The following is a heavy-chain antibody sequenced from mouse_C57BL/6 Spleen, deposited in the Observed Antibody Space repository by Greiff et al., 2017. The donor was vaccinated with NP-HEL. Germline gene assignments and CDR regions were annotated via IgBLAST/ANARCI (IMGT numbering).Heavy chain of an antibody. CDR1: GVDFSRYW. CDR2: INPDSSTI. V-gene: IGHV4-1*01. D-gene: IGHD1-1*01. CDR3: ASPYYYGSSYASWFAY. Sequence: EASGVDFSRYWMSWVRRAPGKGLEWIGEINPDSSTINYAPSLKDKFIISRDNAKNTLYLQMSKVRSEDTALYYCASPYYYGSSYASWFAYWGQGTLVTVSA. J-gene: IGHJ3*01.